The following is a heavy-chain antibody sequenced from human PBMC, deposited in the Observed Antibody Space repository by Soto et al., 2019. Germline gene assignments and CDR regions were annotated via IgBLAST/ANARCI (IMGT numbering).Heavy chain of an antibody. Sequence: GGSLRLSCTGSGFTFSSSTMTWVRQGPGKGLEWVSSISSSSSYIHFADSLKGRFTISRDNAKNSLYLQMNSLRAEDTAVYYCARDIGEMSAVWGQGTQVTV. D-gene: IGHD3-10*01. CDR1: GFTFSSST. CDR2: ISSSSSYI. CDR3: ARDIGEMSAV. J-gene: IGHJ4*02. V-gene: IGHV3-21*06.